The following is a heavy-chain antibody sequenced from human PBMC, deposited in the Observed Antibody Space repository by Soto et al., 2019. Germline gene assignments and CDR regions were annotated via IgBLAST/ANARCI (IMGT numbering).Heavy chain of an antibody. Sequence: QVQLVQSGAEVKKPGASVKVSCKASGYTFTTYGISWVRQAPGQGLEWMGWINTYNGNTNYAQKLQGRVTMTTDTSTSTAYRETRSLRADDPGGYYCARATVAGRAGFAYSGQGTLVTVSS. CDR3: ARATVAGRAGFAY. V-gene: IGHV1-18*01. CDR2: INTYNGNT. D-gene: IGHD6-19*01. J-gene: IGHJ4*02. CDR1: GYTFTTYG.